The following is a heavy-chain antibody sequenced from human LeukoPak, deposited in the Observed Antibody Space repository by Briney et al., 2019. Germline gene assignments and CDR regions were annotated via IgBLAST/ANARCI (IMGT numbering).Heavy chain of an antibody. CDR2: MNPNSGNT. D-gene: IGHD6-19*01. CDR1: GYTFTSYD. CDR3: ARVLRSSGWYY. V-gene: IGHV1-8*01. Sequence: GASVKVSCKASGYTFTSYDINWVRQAAGQELEWMGWMNPNSGNTGYAQKFQGRVTMTRDSSITTAYMELSSLRSEDTAVYYCARVLRSSGWYYWGQGTLVTVSS. J-gene: IGHJ4*02.